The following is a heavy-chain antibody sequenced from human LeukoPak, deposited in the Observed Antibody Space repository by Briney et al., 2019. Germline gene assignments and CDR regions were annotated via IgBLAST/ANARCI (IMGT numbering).Heavy chain of an antibody. Sequence: PGGSLRLSCAASGLTVSSHYMTRVRQAPGKGLEWVSVIYRGGSTYYAASVKRRFTIYTDDTKNTLYLQVNSLRAEDTAVYYCARADGYNSNYWYFDLWGRGTLVTVSS. CDR2: IYRGGST. CDR1: GLTVSSHY. J-gene: IGHJ2*01. V-gene: IGHV3-53*01. CDR3: ARADGYNSNYWYFDL. D-gene: IGHD1-1*01.